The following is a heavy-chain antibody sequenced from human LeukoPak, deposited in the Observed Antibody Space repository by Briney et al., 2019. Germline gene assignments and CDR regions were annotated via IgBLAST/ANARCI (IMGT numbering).Heavy chain of an antibody. J-gene: IGHJ3*02. CDR2: INPNSGGT. CDR1: GYTFTGYY. V-gene: IGHV1-2*02. Sequence: ASVKVSCKASGYTFTGYYMHWVRQAPGQGLEWMGWINPNSGGTNYAQKFQGRVTMTRDTSISTAYMELSRLRSDDTAVYYCAREWVTAIEAFDIWGQGTMVTVSS. D-gene: IGHD2-21*02. CDR3: AREWVTAIEAFDI.